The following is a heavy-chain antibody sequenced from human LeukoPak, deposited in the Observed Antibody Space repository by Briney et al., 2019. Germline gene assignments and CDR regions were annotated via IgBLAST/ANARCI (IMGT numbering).Heavy chain of an antibody. CDR2: IRNKANNYAT. CDR3: SRSLITVVRGITYFYYYMDV. J-gene: IGHJ6*03. Sequence: GGSLRLSCAASGFTFSDSTMYWVRQASGKGLEWVGRIRNKANNYATEYAASVKGRFTISRDDSKNTAYLQMNGLKTEDTAVYYCSRSLITVVRGITYFYYYMDVWGKGTTVTVSS. D-gene: IGHD3-10*01. CDR1: GFTFSDST. V-gene: IGHV3-73*01.